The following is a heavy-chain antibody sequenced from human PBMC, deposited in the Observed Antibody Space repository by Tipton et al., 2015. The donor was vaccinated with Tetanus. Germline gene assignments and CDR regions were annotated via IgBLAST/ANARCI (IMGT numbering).Heavy chain of an antibody. V-gene: IGHV4-59*01. Sequence: TLSLTCTVSGGSITSYYWTWIRQPPGKGLEWIGYIYDSYDSGSTKYNPSLKSRVTISVNTSKNQFSLRLTSVTAADTAVYYCARVESDGSGTNYNFYYMDVWGKGTTVTVSS. CDR3: ARVESDGSGTNYNFYYMDV. CDR1: GGSITSYY. J-gene: IGHJ6*03. D-gene: IGHD3-10*01. CDR2: IYDSYDSGST.